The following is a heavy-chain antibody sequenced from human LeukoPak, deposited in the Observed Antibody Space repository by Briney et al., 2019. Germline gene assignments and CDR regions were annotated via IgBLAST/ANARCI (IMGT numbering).Heavy chain of an antibody. CDR2: IKQDGNEK. V-gene: IGHV3-7*01. CDR1: GFTFSSYS. J-gene: IGHJ3*02. Sequence: GGSLRLSCAASGFTFSSYSMNWVRQAPGKGLQWVANIKQDGNEKYYVDSVKGRFTISRDNARNSLYLQMNSLRAEDTAVYYCARGATYYYESKPYDAFDIWGQGTMVTVSS. D-gene: IGHD3-22*01. CDR3: ARGATYYYESKPYDAFDI.